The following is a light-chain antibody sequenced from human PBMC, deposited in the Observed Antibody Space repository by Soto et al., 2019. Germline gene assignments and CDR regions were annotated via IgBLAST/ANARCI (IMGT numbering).Light chain of an antibody. V-gene: IGKV3-15*01. Sequence: EIVLTQSPATLSVSPGDRATLSCRASQSIGTNLAWHQQRSGQAPRLLIYAASTRATGIPARFRGSGSGTEFTLTIPSLQPEDFAVYYYQQDNNWPPGSTFGGGTKVDIK. CDR2: AAS. CDR1: QSIGTN. J-gene: IGKJ4*01. CDR3: QQDNNWPPGST.